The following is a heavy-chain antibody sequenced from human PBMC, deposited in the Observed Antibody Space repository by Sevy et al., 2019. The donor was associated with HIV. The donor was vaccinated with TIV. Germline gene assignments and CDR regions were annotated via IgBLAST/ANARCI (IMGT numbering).Heavy chain of an antibody. Sequence: SETLSLTCAVYGGSFSGYYWSWIRQPPGKGLEWIGEINHSGSTNYNPSLKSRVTISVDTSKNQFSLKLSSVTAADTAVYYCARGIWSGSYYFDYWGQGTLVTVSS. J-gene: IGHJ4*02. CDR2: INHSGST. D-gene: IGHD1-26*01. CDR1: GGSFSGYY. V-gene: IGHV4-34*01. CDR3: ARGIWSGSYYFDY.